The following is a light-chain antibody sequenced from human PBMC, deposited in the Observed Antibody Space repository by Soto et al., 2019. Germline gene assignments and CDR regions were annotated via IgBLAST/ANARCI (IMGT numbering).Light chain of an antibody. V-gene: IGLV2-14*01. Sequence: QSVLAQPASVSRSPGQSITISCTGTSSDVGGYNYVSWYQQHPGKAPKLMIYDVSNRPSGVSNRFSGSKSGNTASLTISGLQAEDEADYYCSSYTSSSTQFGTGTKVTVL. CDR1: SSDVGGYNY. CDR2: DVS. J-gene: IGLJ1*01. CDR3: SSYTSSSTQ.